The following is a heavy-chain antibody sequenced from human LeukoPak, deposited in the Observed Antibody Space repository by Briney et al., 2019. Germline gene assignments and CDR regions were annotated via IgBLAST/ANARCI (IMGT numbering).Heavy chain of an antibody. CDR3: ARDLRGIAANGPVYFDS. CDR1: GFTVRSHY. J-gene: IGHJ4*02. D-gene: IGHD6-13*01. Sequence: GGSLRLSCAASGFTVRSHYMNWVRQTPGKGLEWVSLLNTDGTTMYADSVKGGFTISRDTSRNTVNLQMNALRADDTAVYYCARDLRGIAANGPVYFDSWGQGTLVTVSS. V-gene: IGHV3-66*01. CDR2: LNTDGTT.